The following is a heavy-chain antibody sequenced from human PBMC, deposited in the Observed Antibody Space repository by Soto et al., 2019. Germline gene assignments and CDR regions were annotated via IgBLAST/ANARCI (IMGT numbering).Heavy chain of an antibody. V-gene: IGHV1-18*01. CDR3: ARDPSWGLGAVAETNWFDP. CDR1: GYTFTSYG. J-gene: IGHJ5*02. D-gene: IGHD6-19*01. CDR2: ISAYNGNT. Sequence: ASVKVSCKASGYTFTSYGISWVRQAPGQGLEWMGWISAYNGNTNYAQKLQGRVTMTTDTSTSTAYMELRSLRSDDTAVYYCARDPSWGLGAVAETNWFDPWGQGTLVTVSS.